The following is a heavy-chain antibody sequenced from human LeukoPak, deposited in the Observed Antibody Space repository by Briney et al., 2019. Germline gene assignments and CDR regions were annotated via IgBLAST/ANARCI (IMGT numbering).Heavy chain of an antibody. J-gene: IGHJ4*02. Sequence: GESLKISWKGPGYGFTTYWIGLGRQMPGKGLEWMGMIYPGDSDTRYCTSFQGHVTISADTSITTAYLQLSSPKASDTAMYYCARHIGLTTRYFDYWGQGTLVTVSS. CDR3: ARHIGLTTRYFDY. CDR2: IYPGDSDT. V-gene: IGHV5-51*01. CDR1: GYGFTTYW. D-gene: IGHD4/OR15-4a*01.